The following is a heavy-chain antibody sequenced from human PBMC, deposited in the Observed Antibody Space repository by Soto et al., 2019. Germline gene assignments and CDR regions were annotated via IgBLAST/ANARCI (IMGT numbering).Heavy chain of an antibody. CDR3: AKDVMYSNSWYYFDY. CDR2: ISGGATNT. Sequence: PGGSLRLSCAASGFTFSSYAMSWVRQAPGKGLEWVSAISGGATNTYYADSVKGRFTISRDNSKNTLYLQMNSLRAEDTAVYYCAKDVMYSNSWYYFDYWGQGTLVTVSS. CDR1: GFTFSSYA. J-gene: IGHJ4*02. V-gene: IGHV3-23*01. D-gene: IGHD6-13*01.